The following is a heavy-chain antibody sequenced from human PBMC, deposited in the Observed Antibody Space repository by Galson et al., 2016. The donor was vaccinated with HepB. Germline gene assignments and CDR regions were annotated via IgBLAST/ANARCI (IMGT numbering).Heavy chain of an antibody. J-gene: IGHJ3*02. CDR2: ISSRGMTT. CDR3: ARHVGIPPSRGPLAI. CDR1: GFTFWSFA. Sequence: SLRLSCAASGFTFWSFAVSWVRQAPGKGLEWVATISSRGMTTFYSDSVRGRFIVSRDSSTNTSHLQMNSLRGEDTALYFCARHVGIPPSRGPLAIWGRGTVITVPS. D-gene: IGHD7-27*01. V-gene: IGHV3-23*01.